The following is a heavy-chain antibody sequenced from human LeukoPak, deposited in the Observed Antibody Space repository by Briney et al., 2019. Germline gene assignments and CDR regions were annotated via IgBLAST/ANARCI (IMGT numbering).Heavy chain of an antibody. CDR3: VNFGSTRPGYTYGYS. CDR2: ISYDGSNI. V-gene: IGHV3-30*18. CDR1: GFTFSSYG. J-gene: IGHJ5*02. Sequence: PGRSLRLSCAASGFTFSSYGMHWVRQAPGKGLEWVAGISYDGSNIFYADSVKGRFTISRDNSKNTLYLQLSSLRADDTAVYYCVNFGSTRPGYTYGYSWGQGTRVTVSS. D-gene: IGHD5-18*01.